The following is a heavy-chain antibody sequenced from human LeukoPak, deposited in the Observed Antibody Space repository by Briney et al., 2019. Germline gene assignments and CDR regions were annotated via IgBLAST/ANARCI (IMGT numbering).Heavy chain of an antibody. V-gene: IGHV4-34*01. J-gene: IGHJ4*02. CDR1: GGSFSGYY. Sequence: SETLSLTCAVYGGSFSGYYWSWIRQPPGKGLEWIGEINHSGSTNYNPSLKSRVTISVDTSKNQFSLNLSSVTAADTAVYYCARSPGDYYDILTGYYTPDYWGQGTLVTVSS. CDR3: ARSPGDYYDILTGYYTPDY. CDR2: INHSGST. D-gene: IGHD3-9*01.